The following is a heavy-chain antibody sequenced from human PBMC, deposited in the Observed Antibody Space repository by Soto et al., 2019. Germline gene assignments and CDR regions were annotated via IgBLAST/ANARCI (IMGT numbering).Heavy chain of an antibody. V-gene: IGHV4-59*01. CDR2: IYYSGST. J-gene: IGHJ4*02. D-gene: IGHD3-10*01. Sequence: SETLSLTCTVSGGSISSYYWSWIRQPPGKGLEWIGHIYYSGSTNYNPSLKSRVTISVDTSKNQFSLKLSSVTAADTAVYYCARVKESGVYFDYWGQGTLVTVSS. CDR3: ARVKESGVYFDY. CDR1: GGSISSYY.